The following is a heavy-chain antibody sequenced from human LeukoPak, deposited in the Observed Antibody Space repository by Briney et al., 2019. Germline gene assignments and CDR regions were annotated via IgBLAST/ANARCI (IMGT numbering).Heavy chain of an antibody. D-gene: IGHD6-13*01. CDR2: INPNSGGT. Sequence: ASVKVSCKASGYTFTGYYMHWVRQAPGQGLEWMGWINPNSGGTNYAQKFQGRVTMTRDTSIGTAYMELSGLGSDDTAVYYCARDGKVAAAVGYYWGQGTLVTVSS. J-gene: IGHJ4*02. CDR1: GYTFTGYY. CDR3: ARDGKVAAAVGYY. V-gene: IGHV1-2*02.